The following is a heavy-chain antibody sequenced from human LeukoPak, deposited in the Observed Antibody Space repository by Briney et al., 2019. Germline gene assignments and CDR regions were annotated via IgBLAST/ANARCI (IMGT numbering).Heavy chain of an antibody. CDR1: GFTFSSYS. V-gene: IGHV3-21*01. CDR2: ISSSSSYI. D-gene: IGHD2-2*01. CDR3: ARDRCSSTSCYYFDY. Sequence: NPGGSLRLSCAASGFTFSSYSMNWVRQAPGKGLGWVSSISSSSSYIYYADSVKGRFTISRDNAKNSLYLQMNSLRAEDTAVYYCARDRCSSTSCYYFDYWGQGTLVTVSS. J-gene: IGHJ4*02.